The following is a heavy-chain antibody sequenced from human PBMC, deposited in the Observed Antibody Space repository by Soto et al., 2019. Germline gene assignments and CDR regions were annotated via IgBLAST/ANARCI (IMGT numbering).Heavy chain of an antibody. J-gene: IGHJ4*02. Sequence: PVKVFCKASGYTLNVYYMHWVRQAPGQGLEWMGWINPNSGGTNYAQKFPGRVTMTRDTSISTAYMGLSRLRSDDTAVYYCERDLITGYYESSGNPDYWGQGTLVTVSS. D-gene: IGHD3-22*01. CDR3: ERDLITGYYESSGNPDY. CDR1: GYTLNVYY. V-gene: IGHV1-2*02. CDR2: INPNSGGT.